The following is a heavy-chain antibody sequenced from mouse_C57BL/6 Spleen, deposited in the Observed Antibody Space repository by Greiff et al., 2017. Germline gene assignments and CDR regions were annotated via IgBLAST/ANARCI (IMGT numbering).Heavy chain of an antibody. Sequence: EVKLMESGPELVKPGASVKMSCKASGYTFTDYNMHWVKQSHGKSLEWIGYINPNNGGTSYNQKFKGKATLTVNKSSSTAYMELRSLTSEDSAVEYCASPCGNYGFAYWGQGTLVTVSA. CDR2: INPNNGGT. V-gene: IGHV1-22*01. D-gene: IGHD2-1*01. CDR1: GYTFTDYN. J-gene: IGHJ3*01. CDR3: ASPCGNYGFAY.